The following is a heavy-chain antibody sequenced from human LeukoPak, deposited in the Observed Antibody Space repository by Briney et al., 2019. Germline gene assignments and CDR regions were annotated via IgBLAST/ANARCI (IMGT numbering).Heavy chain of an antibody. D-gene: IGHD3-22*01. V-gene: IGHV1-8*01. CDR3: ASSTYYYDSSGYYPPDY. CDR1: GYTFTNYN. Sequence: ASVKVSCKASGYTFTNYNINWVRQATGQGLEWMGWMTPNSGSTGYAQKFQGRVTMTRNTSISTAYMELSSLRSEDTAVYYCASSTYYYDSSGYYPPDYWGQGTLVTVSS. J-gene: IGHJ4*02. CDR2: MTPNSGST.